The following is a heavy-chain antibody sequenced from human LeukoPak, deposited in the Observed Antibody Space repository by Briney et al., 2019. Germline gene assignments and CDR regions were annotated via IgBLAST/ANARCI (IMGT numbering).Heavy chain of an antibody. J-gene: IGHJ6*03. CDR3: AREPQQFLEWLFDASPDYYYYMDV. Sequence: GGSLRLSCKGSGFSLSSYSMHWVRQAPGKGLEWVSSISGTSKYIHYSDSVKGRFTISRDNSKNSFYLQMNSLRVEDTALYYCAREPQQFLEWLFDASPDYYYYMDVWGKGTTVTVSS. CDR2: ISGTSKYI. CDR1: GFSLSSYS. D-gene: IGHD3-3*01. V-gene: IGHV3-21*01.